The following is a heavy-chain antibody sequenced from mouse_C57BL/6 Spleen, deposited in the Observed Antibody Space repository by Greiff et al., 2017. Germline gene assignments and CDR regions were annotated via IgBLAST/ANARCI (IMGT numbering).Heavy chain of an antibody. D-gene: IGHD2-12*01. CDR3: ARRDDVSWFGY. V-gene: IGHV1-54*01. Sequence: VQLQQSGAELVRPGTSVKVSCKASGYAFTNYLIEWVKQRPGQGLEWIGLINPGSGGTNYNEKFKGKVILTVDKSSSTAYMQVSSLTSDDSAVYFCARRDDVSWFGYWGQGTLVTVSA. CDR2: INPGSGGT. J-gene: IGHJ3*01. CDR1: GYAFTNYL.